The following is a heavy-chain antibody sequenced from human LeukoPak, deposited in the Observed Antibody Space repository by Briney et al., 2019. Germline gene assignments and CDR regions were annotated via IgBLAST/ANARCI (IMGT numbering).Heavy chain of an antibody. CDR3: ARGGSYYDSSGSQVDY. CDR2: ISSSSSYI. Sequence: GGSLRLSCAASGFTFSSYNMHWVRQAPGKGLEWVSSISSSSSYIYYADSVKGRFTISRDNAKNSLFLQMNSLRAEDTAVYYCARGGSYYDSSGSQVDYWGQGTLVTVSS. D-gene: IGHD3-22*01. V-gene: IGHV3-21*01. J-gene: IGHJ4*02. CDR1: GFTFSSYN.